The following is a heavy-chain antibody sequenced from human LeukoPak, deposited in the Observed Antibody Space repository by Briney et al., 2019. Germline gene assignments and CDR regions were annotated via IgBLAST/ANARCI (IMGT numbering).Heavy chain of an antibody. V-gene: IGHV3-30-3*01. J-gene: IGHJ4*02. Sequence: GGSLRLSCAASGFSFSSYNMNWVRQAPGKGLEWVAVISYDGSNKYYADSVKGRFTISRDNSKNTLYLQMDSLRAEDTAVYYCARGRGIVVAAIQSYFDYWGQGTLVTVSS. CDR3: ARGRGIVVAAIQSYFDY. CDR1: GFSFSSYN. D-gene: IGHD2-15*01. CDR2: ISYDGSNK.